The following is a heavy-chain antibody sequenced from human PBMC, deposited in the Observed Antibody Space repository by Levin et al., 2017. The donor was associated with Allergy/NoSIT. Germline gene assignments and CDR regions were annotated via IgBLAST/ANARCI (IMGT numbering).Heavy chain of an antibody. CDR3: ARSGHTNRALLAY. J-gene: IGHJ4*02. V-gene: IGHV4-59*08. CDR2: IYYNGTV. CDR1: GGSISGFY. Sequence: RSQTLSLTCSVSGGSISGFYWSWVRQSPGTELEWIANIYYNGTVNYNPSLKSRVTISADPSNNQISLNLMAVTAADTAMYFCARSGHTNRALLAYWGRGALVTVSS. D-gene: IGHD1-1*01.